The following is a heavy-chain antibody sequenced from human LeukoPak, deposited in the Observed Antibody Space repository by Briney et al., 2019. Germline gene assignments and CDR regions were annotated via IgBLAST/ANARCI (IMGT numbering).Heavy chain of an antibody. Sequence: GESLKISCKGSGYSFTSYWIGWVRQMPGKGLEWMGIIYPGDSDTRYSPSFQGQVTISANKSISTAYLQWSSLKASDTAMYYCARRSWAKLERDYYDSSGYSLFDYWGQGTLVTVSS. CDR2: IYPGDSDT. V-gene: IGHV5-51*01. J-gene: IGHJ4*02. CDR1: GYSFTSYW. D-gene: IGHD3-22*01. CDR3: ARRSWAKLERDYYDSSGYSLFDY.